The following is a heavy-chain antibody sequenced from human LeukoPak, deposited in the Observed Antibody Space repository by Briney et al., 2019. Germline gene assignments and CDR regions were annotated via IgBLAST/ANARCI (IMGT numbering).Heavy chain of an antibody. Sequence: GGSLRLSCAASGFTFSDYYMSWIRQAPGKGLEWLAFISPSGGAIYYADSVKGRFTISRDNVKNSLYLQMNSLKAEDTAVYYCARGPFVAGSFFDSWGQGTLVTVSS. D-gene: IGHD2-15*01. V-gene: IGHV3-11*04. CDR3: ARGPFVAGSFFDS. J-gene: IGHJ4*03. CDR2: ISPSGGAI. CDR1: GFTFSDYY.